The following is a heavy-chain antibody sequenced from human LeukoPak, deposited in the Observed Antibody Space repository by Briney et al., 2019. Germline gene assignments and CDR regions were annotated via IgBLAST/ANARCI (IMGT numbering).Heavy chain of an antibody. J-gene: IGHJ3*02. CDR1: GFTFSSYD. CDR2: IGTAGDT. Sequence: PGGSLRLSCAASGFTFSSYDMHWVRQATGKGLEWVSAIGTAGDTYYPGSVKGRFTISRENAKNSLYLQMNRLRAGDTAVYYCARGSGTGLDAFDIWGQGTMVTVSS. CDR3: ARGSGTGLDAFDI. V-gene: IGHV3-13*01.